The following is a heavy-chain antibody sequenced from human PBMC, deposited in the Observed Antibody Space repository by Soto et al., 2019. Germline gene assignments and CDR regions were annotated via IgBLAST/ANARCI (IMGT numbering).Heavy chain of an antibody. V-gene: IGHV3-23*01. D-gene: IGHD4-17*01. Sequence: GGSLRLSCAAFGFTFSSYAMSWVRQAPGKGLEWVSVISGSGDSTNYADSVKGRFTISRDNSKNTLYLQMNSLRAEDTAVYYCAKMRIMVTTKGAFDIWGQGTMVTVSS. J-gene: IGHJ3*02. CDR1: GFTFSSYA. CDR2: ISGSGDST. CDR3: AKMRIMVTTKGAFDI.